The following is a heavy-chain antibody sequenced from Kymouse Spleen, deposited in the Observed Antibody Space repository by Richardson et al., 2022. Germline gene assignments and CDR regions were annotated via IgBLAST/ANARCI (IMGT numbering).Heavy chain of an antibody. V-gene: IGHV4-59*01. J-gene: IGHJ4*02. D-gene: IGHD5-12*01. CDR1: GGSISSYY. Sequence: QVQLQESGPGLVKPSETLSLTCTVSGGSISSYYWSWIRQPPGKGLEWIGYIYYSGSTNYNPSLKSRVTISVDTSKNQFSLKLSSVTAADTAVYYCARERNSGYDPYFDYWGQGTLVTVSS. CDR2: IYYSGST. CDR3: ARERNSGYDPYFDY.